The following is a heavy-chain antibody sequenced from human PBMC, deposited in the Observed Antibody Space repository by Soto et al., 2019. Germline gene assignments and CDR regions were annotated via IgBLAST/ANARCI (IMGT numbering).Heavy chain of an antibody. Sequence: PGGSLRLPCAASGFTFSRYSMSWVRQAPGKGLEWVSAISGSGGSTYYADSVKGRFTISRDNSKNTLYLQMNSLRAEDTAVYYCAPSELPYMDVWGKGTTVTVSS. CDR2: ISGSGGST. CDR1: GFTFSRYS. V-gene: IGHV3-23*01. J-gene: IGHJ6*03. CDR3: APSELPYMDV. D-gene: IGHD1-26*01.